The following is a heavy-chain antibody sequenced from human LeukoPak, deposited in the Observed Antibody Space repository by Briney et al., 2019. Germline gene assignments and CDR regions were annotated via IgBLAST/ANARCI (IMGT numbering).Heavy chain of an antibody. Sequence: GASVKVSCKASGGTFSSYAMSWVRQAPGQGLEWMGRIIPILGIANYAQKFQGRVTITADKSTSTAYMELSSLRSEDTAVYYCARDDYSNYRFDPWGQGTLVTVSS. CDR2: IIPILGIA. CDR1: GGTFSSYA. D-gene: IGHD4-11*01. CDR3: ARDDYSNYRFDP. V-gene: IGHV1-69*04. J-gene: IGHJ5*02.